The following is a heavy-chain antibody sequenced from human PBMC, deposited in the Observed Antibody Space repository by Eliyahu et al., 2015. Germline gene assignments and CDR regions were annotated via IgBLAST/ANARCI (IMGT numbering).Heavy chain of an antibody. V-gene: IGHV4-30-4*01. D-gene: IGHD2-2*01. CDR3: ARDRYCSSTSCQKAVYYYYYGMDV. CDR1: GXSISSGXYY. J-gene: IGHJ6*02. CDR2: IYYSGST. Sequence: QVQLQESGPGLVKPSQTLSLTCTVPGXSISSGXYYWIWIXXPPGKGLEWIGYIYYSGSTYYNPSLKSRVTISVDTSKNQFSLKLSSVTAADTAVYYCARDRYCSSTSCQKAVYYYYYGMDVWGQGTTVTVSS.